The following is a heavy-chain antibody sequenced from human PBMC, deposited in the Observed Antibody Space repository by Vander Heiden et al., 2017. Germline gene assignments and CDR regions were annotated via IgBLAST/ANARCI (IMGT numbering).Heavy chain of an antibody. CDR1: GGTFSSYA. D-gene: IGHD1-26*01. J-gene: IGHJ4*02. V-gene: IGHV1-69*06. CDR3: ARDGSRGVGATPLDY. CDR2: IVPIFGTA. Sequence: QVQLVQSGAEVKKPGSSVKVSCKASGGTFSSYAISWVRQATGQGREWMGGIVPIFGTANYAQKFQGRVTITAEKSTSTAYMELSSLRSEDTAVYYCARDGSRGVGATPLDYWGQGTLVTVSS.